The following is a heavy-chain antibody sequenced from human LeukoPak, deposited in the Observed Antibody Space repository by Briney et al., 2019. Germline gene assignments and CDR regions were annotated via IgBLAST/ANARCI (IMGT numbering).Heavy chain of an antibody. CDR2: ISGSGFTI. V-gene: IGHV3-23*01. Sequence: GGSLRLSCAASGFTFSSYAMSWVRQAPGKGLEWVSAISGSGFTIHYADSVKGRFTISKDNAKNSLYLQMNSLRAVDTAVYYCARVRKDYYYYYMDVWGKGTTVTVSS. J-gene: IGHJ6*03. D-gene: IGHD4-23*01. CDR3: ARVRKDYYYYYMDV. CDR1: GFTFSSYA.